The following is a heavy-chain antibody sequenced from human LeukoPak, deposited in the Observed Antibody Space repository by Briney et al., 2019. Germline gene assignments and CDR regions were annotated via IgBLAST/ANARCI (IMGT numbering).Heavy chain of an antibody. Sequence: SETLSLTCAVYGGSFSGYYWSWVRQPPGKGLEWIGEINHSGSTNYNPSRKSRVTISVDTSKNQFSLKLSSVTAADTAVYYCARLFFFDYWGQGTLVTVSS. CDR2: INHSGST. V-gene: IGHV4-34*01. CDR3: ARLFFFDY. CDR1: GGSFSGYY. J-gene: IGHJ4*02.